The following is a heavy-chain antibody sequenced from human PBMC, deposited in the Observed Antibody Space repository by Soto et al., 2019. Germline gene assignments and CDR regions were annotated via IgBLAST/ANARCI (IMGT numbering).Heavy chain of an antibody. V-gene: IGHV3-33*01. CDR3: ARKGRADPDY. CDR1: GFTFSSYG. D-gene: IGHD2-15*01. J-gene: IGHJ4*02. Sequence: QVQLVESGGGVVQPGRSLRLSCAASGFTFSSYGMHWVRQAPGKGLEWVAVIWYDGSNKYYADSVKGRFTISRDNSKNTLYMQMNSLRAEDTAVYYCARKGRADPDYWGQGTLVTVSS. CDR2: IWYDGSNK.